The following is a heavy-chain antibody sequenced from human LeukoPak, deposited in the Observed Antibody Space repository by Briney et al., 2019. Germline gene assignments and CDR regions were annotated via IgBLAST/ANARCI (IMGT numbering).Heavy chain of an antibody. J-gene: IGHJ4*02. CDR3: ARRYFDY. CDR1: GGSFSGYY. CDR2: INHSGST. Sequence: PSETLSLTCAVYGGSFSGYYWSWIRQPPGKGLEWIGEINHSGSTNYNPSLKSRVTISVDTSKNQLSLKLSSVTAADTAVYYCARRYFDYWGQGTLVTVSS. V-gene: IGHV4-34*01.